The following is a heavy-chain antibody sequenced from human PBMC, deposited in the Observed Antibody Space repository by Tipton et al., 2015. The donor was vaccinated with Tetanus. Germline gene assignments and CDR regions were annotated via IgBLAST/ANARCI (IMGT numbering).Heavy chain of an antibody. CDR2: IYGGGVT. D-gene: IGHD4-11*01. Sequence: QLVQSGGGLIRPGGSLTLSCAASGFAVSDKYINWVRQAPGKGLEWVSLIYGGGVTYYADSVKGRFIISRDNSKNTVYLEMNSLRAEDTAVYYCAKGMTKVSISYFDYWGQGTLVTVSS. V-gene: IGHV3-53*01. J-gene: IGHJ4*02. CDR1: GFAVSDKY. CDR3: AKGMTKVSISYFDY.